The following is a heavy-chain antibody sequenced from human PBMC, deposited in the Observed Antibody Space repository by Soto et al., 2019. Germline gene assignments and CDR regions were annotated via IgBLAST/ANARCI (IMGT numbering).Heavy chain of an antibody. CDR3: AHGKRYCQH. V-gene: IGHV2-5*02. CDR2: IFWDDDK. J-gene: IGHJ1*01. CDR1: GFSLSTSGVG. Sequence: QITLKESGPTVVKPTQTLTLTCTFSGFSLSTSGVGVGWIRQPPGKALEWLALIFWDDDKRFSPSLKSRLTITKDTSKNQVVITMTNVDPVDTATYYCAHGKRYCQHWGQGTLVTVSS.